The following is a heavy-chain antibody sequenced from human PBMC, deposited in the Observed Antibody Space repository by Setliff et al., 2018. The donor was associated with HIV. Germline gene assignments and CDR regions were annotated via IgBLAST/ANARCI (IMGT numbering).Heavy chain of an antibody. CDR1: GGSISNGYYY. Sequence: LSLTCTVSGGSISNGYYYWNWIRQPAGKGLEWIGHIYTSGSTKYNPSLKSRVTISVDTSKNQFSLKLSSVTAADTAVYYCARGGREYGVNYYYYYMDVWGQGTTVTVSS. CDR3: ARGGREYGVNYYYYYMDV. V-gene: IGHV4-61*09. CDR2: IYTSGST. J-gene: IGHJ6*03. D-gene: IGHD3-10*01.